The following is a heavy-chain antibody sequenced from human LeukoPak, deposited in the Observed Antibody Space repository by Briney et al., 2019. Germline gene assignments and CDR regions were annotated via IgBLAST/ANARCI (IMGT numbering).Heavy chain of an antibody. J-gene: IGHJ6*04. D-gene: IGHD3-10*01. CDR2: INPNSGGT. Sequence: GASVKVSCKASGYTFTGYYMRWVRQAPGQGLEWMGWINPNSGGTNYAQKFQGWVTMTRDTSISTAYMELSRLRSDDTAVYYCARDRITMVRGVQNYYYYYGMDVWGKGTTVTVSS. V-gene: IGHV1-2*04. CDR3: ARDRITMVRGVQNYYYYYGMDV. CDR1: GYTFTGYY.